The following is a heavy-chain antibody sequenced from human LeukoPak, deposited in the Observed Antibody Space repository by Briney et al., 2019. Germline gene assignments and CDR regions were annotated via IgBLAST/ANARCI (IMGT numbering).Heavy chain of an antibody. CDR2: IYYSGST. D-gene: IGHD6-19*01. CDR3: ALLAMAGTRGGYYYYGMDV. V-gene: IGHV4-59*01. CDR1: GGSISSYY. J-gene: IGHJ6*04. Sequence: SETLSLTCTVSGGSISSYYWSWIRQPPGKGLEWIGYIYYSGSTNYNPSLKSRVTISVDTSKNQFSLKLSSVTAADTAVYYCALLAMAGTRGGYYYYGMDVWGKGTTVTVSS.